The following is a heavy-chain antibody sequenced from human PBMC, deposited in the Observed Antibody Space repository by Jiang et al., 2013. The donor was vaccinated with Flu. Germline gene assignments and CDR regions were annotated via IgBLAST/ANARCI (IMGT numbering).Heavy chain of an antibody. D-gene: IGHD1-26*01. CDR2: IWYDGSNK. J-gene: IGHJ4*02. CDR1: GLTFRNYG. Sequence: QLLESGGGVVQPGRSLRLSCAASGLTFRNYGMHWVRQAPGKGLEWVAVIWYDGSNKYYADSVKGRFTISRDNSKNTLYLQMNSLRAEDTAVYYCATVRGHSGTYYLDYWGQGTLVTVSS. CDR3: ATVRGHSGTYYLDY. V-gene: IGHV3-33*01.